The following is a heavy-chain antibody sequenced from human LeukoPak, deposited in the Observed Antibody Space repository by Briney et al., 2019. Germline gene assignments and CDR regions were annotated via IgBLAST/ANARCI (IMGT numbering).Heavy chain of an antibody. D-gene: IGHD2-15*01. J-gene: IGHJ4*02. CDR2: IYPGDSDT. CDR3: ASAIKYCSGGSCYFDY. V-gene: IGHV5-51*01. Sequence: GASLKISCKGSGYSFTSYWIGWVRQMPGKGLEWMGIIYPGDSDTRYSPSFQGQVTISADKSISTAYLQWSSLKASDTAMYYCASAIKYCSGGSCYFDYWGQGTLVTVSS. CDR1: GYSFTSYW.